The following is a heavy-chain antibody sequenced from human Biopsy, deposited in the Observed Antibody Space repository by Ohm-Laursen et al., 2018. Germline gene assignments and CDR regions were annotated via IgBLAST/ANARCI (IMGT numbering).Heavy chain of an antibody. CDR3: ARGSNEYGGLYFPH. D-gene: IGHD4-23*01. J-gene: IGHJ1*01. Sequence: GTLSLTCTVSGGSISDDYWTWIRQPPGKGLEWIGHISHTGYTSYKSSLKSRVTISLDTSRKHFSLRLTSLAAADTAVYYCARGSNEYGGLYFPHWGQGTLVTVSS. CDR1: GGSISDDY. V-gene: IGHV4-59*08. CDR2: ISHTGYT.